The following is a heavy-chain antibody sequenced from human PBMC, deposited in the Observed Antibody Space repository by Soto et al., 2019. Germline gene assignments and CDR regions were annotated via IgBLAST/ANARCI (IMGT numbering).Heavy chain of an antibody. V-gene: IGHV3-33*01. Sequence: GGSLRLSCAASGFAFSNFGMHWVRQVPGKGLEWVAVIWHNGNEKYYADYAKGRFTISRDNSKNILYLEMNSLRVDDTAVYYCSIDLGQHEAMLYWSRGTQVSGSS. CDR2: IWHNGNEK. D-gene: IGHD3-16*01. CDR3: SIDLGQHEAMLY. CDR1: GFAFSNFG. J-gene: IGHJ4*02.